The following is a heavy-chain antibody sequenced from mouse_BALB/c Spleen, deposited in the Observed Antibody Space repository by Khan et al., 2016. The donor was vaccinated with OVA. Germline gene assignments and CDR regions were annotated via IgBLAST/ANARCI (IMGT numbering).Heavy chain of an antibody. CDR1: GYTFTSYY. Sequence: QVQLQQSGPELVKPRTSVRISCKASGYTFTSYYIYWVKQRPGQGLEWIGWIYPGNVNTKYNEKFKGKATLTADKSSSTAYLQLSSLTSEDSAVDYCAIEGDCGNYRAWFAYWGEGTLVTVSS. CDR3: AIEGDCGNYRAWFAY. V-gene: IGHV1S56*01. CDR2: IYPGNVNT. D-gene: IGHD2-1*01. J-gene: IGHJ3*01.